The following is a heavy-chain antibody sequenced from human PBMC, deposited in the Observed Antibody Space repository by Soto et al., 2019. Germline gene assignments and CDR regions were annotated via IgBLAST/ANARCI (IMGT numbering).Heavy chain of an antibody. CDR3: AKLGSGYYTGLYFDY. D-gene: IGHD3-3*01. CDR2: MKKDGSEK. J-gene: IGHJ4*02. Sequence: PXGFLRLSCAASGFIFGDYWMSWVRQAPGKGLEWVAHMKKDGSEKYYVDSVKGRFTVSRDNTKSSLYLQMSSLRAEDTAVYYCAKLGSGYYTGLYFDYWGQGTLVTVSS. V-gene: IGHV3-7*03. CDR1: GFIFGDYW.